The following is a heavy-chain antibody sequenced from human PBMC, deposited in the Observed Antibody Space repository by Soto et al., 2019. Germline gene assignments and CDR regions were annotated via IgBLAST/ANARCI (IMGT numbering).Heavy chain of an antibody. CDR2: ISSSSSYI. D-gene: IGHD4-17*01. CDR3: ARDGKTKYGDEYWYFDL. Sequence: PGGSLRLSCAASGFTFSSYSMNWVRQAPGKGLEWVSSISSSSSYIYYADSVKGRFTISRDNAKNSLYLQMNSLRAEDTAVYYCARDGKTKYGDEYWYFDLWGRGTLVTVSS. J-gene: IGHJ2*01. V-gene: IGHV3-21*01. CDR1: GFTFSSYS.